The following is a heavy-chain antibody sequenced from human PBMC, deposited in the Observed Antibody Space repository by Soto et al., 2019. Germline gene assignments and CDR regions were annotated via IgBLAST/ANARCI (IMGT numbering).Heavy chain of an antibody. CDR3: ARDADYGGSRGGMDV. CDR2: IYYSGST. V-gene: IGHV4-31*03. D-gene: IGHD4-17*01. CDR1: GGSVNNADYF. J-gene: IGHJ6*02. Sequence: QVRLDESGPGLVKPSETLSLICSVSGGSVNNADYFWSWIRHHPENGLEWIGYIYYSGSTRYNPSFKTRATLSIDTSKIQFSLRLNSVTVADTAVYFCARDADYGGSRGGMDVWGRGTTVTVSS.